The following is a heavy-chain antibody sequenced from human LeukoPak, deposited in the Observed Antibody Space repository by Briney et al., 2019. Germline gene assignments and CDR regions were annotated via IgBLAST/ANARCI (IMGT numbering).Heavy chain of an antibody. J-gene: IGHJ4*02. D-gene: IGHD3-22*01. Sequence: ASVKVSCKASGYTFTSYAMHWVRQAPGQRLEWMGWINAGNGNTKYSQKFQGRVTITRDTSASTAYMELSSLRSEDTAVYYCARVLRYYYDSSGSHRPFDYWGQGTLGTVSS. CDR1: GYTFTSYA. V-gene: IGHV1-3*01. CDR2: INAGNGNT. CDR3: ARVLRYYYDSSGSHRPFDY.